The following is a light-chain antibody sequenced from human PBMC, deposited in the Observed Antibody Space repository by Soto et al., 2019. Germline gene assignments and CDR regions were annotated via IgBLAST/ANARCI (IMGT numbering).Light chain of an antibody. CDR3: CSYAGSYTFV. Sequence: QSALTQPRSVSESPGQSVTISCTGTSSDVGGYNYVSWYQHHPGKAPKLMIYDVSKRPPGVPDRFSGSKSGNTASLTISGLQAEDEAVYCCCSYAGSYTFVFGTGTKLTVL. J-gene: IGLJ1*01. V-gene: IGLV2-11*01. CDR1: SSDVGGYNY. CDR2: DVS.